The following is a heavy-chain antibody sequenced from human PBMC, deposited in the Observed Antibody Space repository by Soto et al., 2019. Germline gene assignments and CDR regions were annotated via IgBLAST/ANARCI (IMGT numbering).Heavy chain of an antibody. CDR3: AKSPAMYYYDSSAYYHYDY. Sequence: GGSLRLSCAASGFPFSSYAMSWVRQATGKGLEWVSAISGSGVSTYYADSVKGRFTISRDNSKNTLYLQMNSLRAEDTAVYYCAKSPAMYYYDSSAYYHYDYWGQGT. CDR2: ISGSGVST. D-gene: IGHD3-22*01. CDR1: GFPFSSYA. J-gene: IGHJ4*02. V-gene: IGHV3-23*01.